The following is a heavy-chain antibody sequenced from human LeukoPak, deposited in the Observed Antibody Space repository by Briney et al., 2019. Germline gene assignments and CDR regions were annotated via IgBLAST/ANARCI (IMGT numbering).Heavy chain of an antibody. V-gene: IGHV1-46*03. CDR3: ARQYQCSSTSCYGYFQH. D-gene: IGHD2-2*01. CDR1: GYTSTSYY. Sequence: ASVKVSCKASGYTSTSYYMHWVRQTPGQGLEWMGIINPSGGSTSYAQKFQGRVTMTRDTSTSTVYMELSSLRSEDTAVYYCARQYQCSSTSCYGYFQHWGQGTLVTVSS. J-gene: IGHJ1*01. CDR2: INPSGGST.